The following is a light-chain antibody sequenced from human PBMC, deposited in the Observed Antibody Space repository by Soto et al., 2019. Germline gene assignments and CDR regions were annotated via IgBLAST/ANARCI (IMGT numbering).Light chain of an antibody. CDR1: QGISSY. J-gene: IGKJ4*01. Sequence: DIQLTQSPSFLSASVGDRVTITFRARQGISSYLAWYQQKPGKAPTLLIYAASTLQSGVPSRFRGSGSGTEFTLTISSLQPEDCATYYCQQLNSYPFTCGGGTKVEIK. CDR3: QQLNSYPFT. CDR2: AAS. V-gene: IGKV1-9*01.